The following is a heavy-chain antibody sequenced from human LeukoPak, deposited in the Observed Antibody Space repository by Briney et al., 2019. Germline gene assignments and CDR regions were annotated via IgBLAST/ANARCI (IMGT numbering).Heavy chain of an antibody. Sequence: ASVKVSCKASGYTFTSYDINWVRQATGQGLEWMGWMNPNSGNTGYAQKFQGRVTMTRNTSISTAYMELSSLRSEDTAVYYCAVVGCSSTSCYRTMYHYGMDVWGQGTTVTVSS. CDR3: AVVGCSSTSCYRTMYHYGMDV. CDR2: MNPNSGNT. J-gene: IGHJ6*02. D-gene: IGHD2-2*02. CDR1: GYTFTSYD. V-gene: IGHV1-8*01.